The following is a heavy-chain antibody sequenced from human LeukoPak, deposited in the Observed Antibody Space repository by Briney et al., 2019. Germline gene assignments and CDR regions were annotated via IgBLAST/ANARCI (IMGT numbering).Heavy chain of an antibody. V-gene: IGHV3-48*03. CDR1: VFTFTSYE. Sequence: GGSLRLSCVASVFTFTSYEMYWVRQAPGKGLEWLAYISGGSSITDYADSVKGRFTISRDDTKNSLYLQMNSLRAGDTAVYYCARGGAQRYGSLFVHWGQGTLVTVSS. J-gene: IGHJ4*02. CDR3: ARGGAQRYGSLFVH. CDR2: ISGGSSIT. D-gene: IGHD3-10*01.